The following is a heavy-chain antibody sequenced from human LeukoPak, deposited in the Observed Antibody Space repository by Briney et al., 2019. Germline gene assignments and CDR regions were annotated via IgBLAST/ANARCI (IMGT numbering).Heavy chain of an antibody. Sequence: SQTLSLTCAISGASVSSNSAAWNWIRQSPSRGLEWLGRAYYRSKWYSDYAVSVKSRITINTDTSKNQFSLQLNSVTPEDTAVYYCARDSTSWYPFDYWGQGTLVTVSS. CDR3: ARDSTSWYPFDY. V-gene: IGHV6-1*01. CDR1: GASVSSNSAA. CDR2: AYYRSKWYS. J-gene: IGHJ4*02. D-gene: IGHD6-13*01.